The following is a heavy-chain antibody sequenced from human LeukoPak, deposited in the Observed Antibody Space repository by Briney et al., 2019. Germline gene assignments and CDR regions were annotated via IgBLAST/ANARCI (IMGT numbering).Heavy chain of an antibody. J-gene: IGHJ4*02. V-gene: IGHV3-53*01. Sequence: GGSLRLSCAASGFTVSSNYMSWVRQAPGKGLEWVSVIYSGGSTYYADSVKGRFTISRDNSKNTLYLQMNSLRAEDTAVYYCARDHGSGSYYPDDYWGQGTLVTVSS. CDR2: IYSGGST. D-gene: IGHD3-10*01. CDR3: ARDHGSGSYYPDDY. CDR1: GFTVSSNY.